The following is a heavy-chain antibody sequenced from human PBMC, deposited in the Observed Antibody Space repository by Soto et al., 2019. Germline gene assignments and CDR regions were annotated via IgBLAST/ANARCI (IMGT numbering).Heavy chain of an antibody. CDR3: AKGSIEQWLADSYDAFDI. Sequence: GGSLRLSCAASGFTFSSYAMSWVRQAPGKGLEWVSAISGSGGSTYYADSVKGRFTISRDNSKNTLYLQMNSLRAEDTAVYYCAKGSIEQWLADSYDAFDIWGQGTMVTVSS. CDR2: ISGSGGST. J-gene: IGHJ3*02. D-gene: IGHD6-19*01. CDR1: GFTFSSYA. V-gene: IGHV3-23*01.